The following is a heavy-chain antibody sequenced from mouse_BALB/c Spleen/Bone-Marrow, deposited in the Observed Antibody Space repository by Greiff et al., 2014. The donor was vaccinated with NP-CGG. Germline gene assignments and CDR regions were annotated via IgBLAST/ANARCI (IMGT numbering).Heavy chain of an antibody. CDR1: GYAFSTYW. V-gene: IGHV1-80*01. CDR2: IYPGDGDT. Sequence: VQLQESGAGLVRPGSSVKISCKASGYAFSTYWMNWVKQRPGQGLEWIGQIYPGDGDTNYNGKFKGKATLTADKSSSTAYMQLSSLTSEDSAIYFCARGLRAYWGQGTLVTVSA. CDR3: ARGLRAY. J-gene: IGHJ3*01.